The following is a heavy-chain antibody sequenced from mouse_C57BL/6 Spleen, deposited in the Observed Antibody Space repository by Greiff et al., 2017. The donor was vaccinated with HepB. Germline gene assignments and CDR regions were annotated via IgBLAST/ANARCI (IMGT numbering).Heavy chain of an antibody. D-gene: IGHD3-2*02. J-gene: IGHJ3*01. CDR3: TGDQGFAY. V-gene: IGHV14-4*01. Sequence: SGAELVRPGASVKLSCTASGFNIKDDYMHWVKQRPEQGLEWIGWIDPENGDTEYASKFQGKATITADTSSNTAYLQLSSLTSEDTAVYYCTGDQGFAYWGQGTLVTVSA. CDR2: IDPENGDT. CDR1: GFNIKDDY.